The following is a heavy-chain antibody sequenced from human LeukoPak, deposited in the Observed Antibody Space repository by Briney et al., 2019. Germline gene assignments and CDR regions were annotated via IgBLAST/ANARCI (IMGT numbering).Heavy chain of an antibody. CDR1: GFTFSSYG. Sequence: GGSLRLSCAASGFTFSSYGMSWVRQAPGKGLEWVSAISGSGGSTYYADSVKGRFTISRDNSKNTLYLQMNSLRAEDTAVYYCAKDRWGKYYYYYYMDVWGKGTTVTVSS. CDR2: ISGSGGST. V-gene: IGHV3-23*01. D-gene: IGHD3-16*01. J-gene: IGHJ6*03. CDR3: AKDRWGKYYYYYYMDV.